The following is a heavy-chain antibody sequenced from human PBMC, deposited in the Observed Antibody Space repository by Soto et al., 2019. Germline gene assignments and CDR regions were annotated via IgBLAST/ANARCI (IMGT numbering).Heavy chain of an antibody. J-gene: IGHJ4*02. CDR3: ARDIQGYAYAPFDY. Sequence: EVHLVESGGGLVQPGGSLRLSCAASGFTFSSHWMSWVRQAPGKGLEWVANIKQDGSEKYYVDSVKGRFTISRDNAKNSLYLQMNSLRAEDTAVYHCARDIQGYAYAPFDYWGQGTLVRVSS. CDR2: IKQDGSEK. V-gene: IGHV3-7*05. CDR1: GFTFSSHW. D-gene: IGHD5-18*01.